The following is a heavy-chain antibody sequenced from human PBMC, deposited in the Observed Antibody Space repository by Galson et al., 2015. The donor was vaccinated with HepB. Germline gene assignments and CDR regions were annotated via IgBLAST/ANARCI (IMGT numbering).Heavy chain of an antibody. CDR1: GFSFRNYA. CDR3: ANRGGHTGFEFDY. D-gene: IGHD5-12*01. CDR2: LDGDGGGA. J-gene: IGHJ4*01. V-gene: IGHV3-23*01. Sequence: SLRLSCAASGFSFRNYAMVWVRQAPGKGLQWVSALDGDGGGALYVDSVRGRFTISRDNFRNILYLQMTSLRDEDTGLYFCANRGGHTGFEFDYWSQGIMVTVSS.